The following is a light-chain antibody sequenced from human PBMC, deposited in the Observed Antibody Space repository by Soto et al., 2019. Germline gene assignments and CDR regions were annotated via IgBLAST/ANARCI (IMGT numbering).Light chain of an antibody. CDR1: SNDSGAYNY. CDR3: GSYASATLI. V-gene: IGLV2-14*01. CDR2: EVT. J-gene: IGLJ2*01. Sequence: QSALTQPASVSGSPGQSITISCTGTSNDSGAYNYVSWYQQYPGKVPTLLIYEVTFRPSGVSNRFSGSKSGNTASLTISGLQTEDEADYYCGSYASATLIFGGGTKLTVL.